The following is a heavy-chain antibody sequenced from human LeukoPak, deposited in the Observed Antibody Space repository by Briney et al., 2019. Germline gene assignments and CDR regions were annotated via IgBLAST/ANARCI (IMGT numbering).Heavy chain of an antibody. D-gene: IGHD1-14*01. CDR2: INHSGST. J-gene: IGHJ3*02. V-gene: IGHV4-34*01. CDR3: ARGRRGPNRRYDAFDI. Sequence: SETLSLTCAVYGGSFSGYYWSWIRRPPGKGLEWIGEINHSGSTNYNPSLKSRVTISVDTSKNQFSLKLSSVTAADTAVYYCARGRRGPNRRYDAFDIWGQGTMVTVSS. CDR1: GGSFSGYY.